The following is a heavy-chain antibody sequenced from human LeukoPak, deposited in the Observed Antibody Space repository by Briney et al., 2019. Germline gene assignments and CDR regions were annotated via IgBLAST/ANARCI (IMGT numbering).Heavy chain of an antibody. CDR1: GYTFTSYY. J-gene: IGHJ4*02. Sequence: ASVKVSCKASGYTFTSYYMHWVRQAPGQGLEWMGIINPSGGSTSYAQKFQGRVTMTRATSTSTVYMELSSLRSEDTAVYYWARGWYYGSGTRNEDYWGQGTLVTVSS. CDR3: ARGWYYGSGTRNEDY. CDR2: INPSGGST. D-gene: IGHD3-10*01. V-gene: IGHV1-46*01.